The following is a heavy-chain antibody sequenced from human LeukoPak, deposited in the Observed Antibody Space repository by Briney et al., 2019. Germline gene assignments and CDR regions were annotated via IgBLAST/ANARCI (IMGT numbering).Heavy chain of an antibody. Sequence: GRSLRLSCAASGLTFSSYAMHWVRQAPGKGLEWVAVISYDGSNKYYADSVKGRFTISRDNSKNTLYLQMNSLRAEDTAVYYCASFGAWYSSSRNLDYWGQGTLVTVSS. CDR1: GLTFSSYA. J-gene: IGHJ4*02. CDR3: ASFGAWYSSSRNLDY. D-gene: IGHD6-6*01. V-gene: IGHV3-30-3*01. CDR2: ISYDGSNK.